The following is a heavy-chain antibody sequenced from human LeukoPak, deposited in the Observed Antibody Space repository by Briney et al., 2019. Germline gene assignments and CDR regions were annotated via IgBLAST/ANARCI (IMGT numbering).Heavy chain of an antibody. J-gene: IGHJ4*02. Sequence: PGGSLRLSCAASGFTFSSYAMSWVRQAPGKGLEWVSAISGSGSNTYYADSVKGRFTISRDNSKNTLYLQMNSLRAEDTAVYYCAKDLWYSSSSPDYWGQGTLVTVSS. D-gene: IGHD6-6*01. CDR1: GFTFSSYA. V-gene: IGHV3-23*01. CDR2: ISGSGSNT. CDR3: AKDLWYSSSSPDY.